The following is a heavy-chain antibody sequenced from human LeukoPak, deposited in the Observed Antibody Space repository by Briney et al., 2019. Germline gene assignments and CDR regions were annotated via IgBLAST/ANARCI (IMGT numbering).Heavy chain of an antibody. CDR2: ISSSSGYI. Sequence: GGSLRLSCAASGFTFGTYSMNWVRQAPGKGLEWVSSISSSSGYIYYADSVKGRFTISRVNAKNSLYLQMNSLRGEDTAAYYCARVLGNYYDGSGPSLYWGQGTLVTVSS. CDR3: ARVLGNYYDGSGPSLY. J-gene: IGHJ4*02. CDR1: GFTFGTYS. D-gene: IGHD3-22*01. V-gene: IGHV3-21*01.